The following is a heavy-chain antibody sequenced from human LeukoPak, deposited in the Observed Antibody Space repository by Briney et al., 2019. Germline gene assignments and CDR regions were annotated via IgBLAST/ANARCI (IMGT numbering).Heavy chain of an antibody. CDR3: ASRAEAGYYYGMDV. CDR2: LSGGGDT. J-gene: IGHJ6*02. Sequence: PGGSLRLSCAASGFTVSRNYMSWARQAPGKGLEWVSILSGGGDTFYAGSVKGRFTISRDNSKNTVYLQMNSLRAEDTAVYYCASRAEAGYYYGMDVWGQGTTVTVSS. V-gene: IGHV3-66*01. CDR1: GFTVSRNY. D-gene: IGHD6-13*01.